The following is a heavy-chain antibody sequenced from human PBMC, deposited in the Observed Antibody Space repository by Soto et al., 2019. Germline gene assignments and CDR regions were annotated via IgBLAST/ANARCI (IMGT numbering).Heavy chain of an antibody. V-gene: IGHV3-30-3*01. Sequence: QVQLVESGGGVVQAGTSLILSCAASGFVFNTYAMHWVRQAPGKGLEWVAVISFGGTNYYYADSVKGRFIISRDNSKNALYLQMNSLRAEDTAVYYCATDRGATPGHYWGQGTLLTVSS. CDR1: GFVFNTYA. D-gene: IGHD1-26*01. CDR3: ATDRGATPGHY. J-gene: IGHJ4*02. CDR2: ISFGGTNY.